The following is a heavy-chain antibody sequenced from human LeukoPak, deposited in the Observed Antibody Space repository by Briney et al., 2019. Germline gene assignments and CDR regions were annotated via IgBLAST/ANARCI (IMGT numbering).Heavy chain of an antibody. D-gene: IGHD2-8*01. CDR1: GFTFVNYA. CDR2: IGPAGTA. CDR3: AKGFSNPFYYFDY. J-gene: IGHJ4*02. V-gene: IGHV3-23*01. Sequence: GGSLRLSCVASGFTFVNYAMRWVRQAPGKGLEWVSSIGPAGTAYYADSVRGRFTVSRDNSKNTLYLQMNSLRAEDTATYYCAKGFSNPFYYFDYWGQGALVTVSS.